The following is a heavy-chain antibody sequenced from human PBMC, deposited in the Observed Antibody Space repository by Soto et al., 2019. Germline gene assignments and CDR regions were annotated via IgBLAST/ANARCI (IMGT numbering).Heavy chain of an antibody. D-gene: IGHD6-13*01. CDR3: ARGPPLYSSSWLYYYYGMDV. J-gene: IGHJ6*02. V-gene: IGHV4-31*03. CDR2: IYYSGST. Sequence: QVQLQKSGPGLVKPSQTLSLTCTVSGGSISSGGYYWSWIRQHPGKGLEWIGYIYYSGSTYYNPSLKSRVTISVDTSKNQFSLKLSSVTAADTAVNYCARGPPLYSSSWLYYYYGMDVWGQGTTVTVSS. CDR1: GGSISSGGYY.